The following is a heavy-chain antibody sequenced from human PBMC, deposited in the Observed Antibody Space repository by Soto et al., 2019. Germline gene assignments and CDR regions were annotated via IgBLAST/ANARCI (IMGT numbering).Heavy chain of an antibody. CDR1: GGSISSGDYY. CDR3: ARGSITVTTIDY. V-gene: IGHV4-30-4*01. D-gene: IGHD4-17*01. Sequence: SETLSLTCTVSGGSISSGDYYWSWIRQPPGKGLEWIGYIYYSGSTYYNPSLKSRVTISVDTSKNQFSLKLSSVTAADTAVYYCARGSITVTTIDYWGQGTLVTVSS. CDR2: IYYSGST. J-gene: IGHJ4*02.